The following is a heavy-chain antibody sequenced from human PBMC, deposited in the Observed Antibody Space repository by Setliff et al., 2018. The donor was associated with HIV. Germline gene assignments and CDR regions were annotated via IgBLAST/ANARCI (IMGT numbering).Heavy chain of an antibody. J-gene: IGHJ4*02. D-gene: IGHD3-3*01. V-gene: IGHV4-34*01. Sequence: PSETLSLTCAVNGGSFSGHYWNWIRQAPGKGLEWVGEIHHSGTTNVNPSLKSRVSMSMDPSKNQFSLNLRSVTVADPAVYYCARGKFLAPKWQDYWGQGTLVTVSS. CDR2: IHHSGTT. CDR1: GGSFSGHY. CDR3: ARGKFLAPKWQDY.